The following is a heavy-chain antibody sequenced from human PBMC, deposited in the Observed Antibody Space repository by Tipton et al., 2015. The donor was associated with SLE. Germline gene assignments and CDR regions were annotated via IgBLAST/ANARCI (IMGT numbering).Heavy chain of an antibody. J-gene: IGHJ4*02. V-gene: IGHV3-33*01. CDR1: GFTFSSYG. CDR2: IWYDGSNK. D-gene: IGHD4-17*01. Sequence: RSLRLSCAASGFTFSSYGMHWVRQAPGKGLEWVAVIWYDGSNKYYAQKLQGRVTMTTDTSTSTAYMELRSLRSDDTAVYYCARDLGTAVTFDYWGQGTLVTVSS. CDR3: ARDLGTAVTFDY.